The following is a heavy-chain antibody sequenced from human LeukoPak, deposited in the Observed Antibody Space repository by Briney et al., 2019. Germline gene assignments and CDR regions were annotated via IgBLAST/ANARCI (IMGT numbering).Heavy chain of an antibody. V-gene: IGHV3-23*01. J-gene: IGHJ4*02. CDR2: ISGSGGST. Sequence: GGTLRLSCAASGFSFDNYGMSWVRQAPGKGLEWVSTISGSGGSTYYADSVKGRFTISRDNSKNSLYLQMNSLRAEDTAVYYCAREYSSGWSLGYWGQGTLVTVSS. CDR3: AREYSSGWSLGY. D-gene: IGHD6-19*01. CDR1: GFSFDNYG.